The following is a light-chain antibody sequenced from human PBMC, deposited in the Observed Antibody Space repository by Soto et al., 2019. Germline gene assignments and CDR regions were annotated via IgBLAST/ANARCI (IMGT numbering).Light chain of an antibody. CDR1: SSNVGKNA. J-gene: IGLJ2*01. V-gene: IGLV1-36*01. Sequence: QSVLTQPPSVSEAPRQRVTISCSGSSSNVGKNAVNWYQQLPGKAPKLLIYYDDLLPSGVSDRFSGSKSGTSASLAISGLQSEDEADYYCAVWDDSLNGVVFGGGTKLTVL. CDR3: AVWDDSLNGVV. CDR2: YDD.